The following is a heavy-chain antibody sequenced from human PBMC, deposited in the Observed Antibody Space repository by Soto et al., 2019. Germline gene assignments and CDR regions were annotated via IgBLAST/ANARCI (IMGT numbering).Heavy chain of an antibody. Sequence: PSETLSLTCTVSGGSISSGGYYWSWIRQHPGKGLEWIGYIYYSGSTYYNPSLKSRVTISVDTSKNQFSLKLSSVTAADTAVYYCAGSMVRGVILGWFDPWGQGTLVKSPQ. CDR1: GGSISSGGYY. CDR2: IYYSGST. D-gene: IGHD3-10*01. CDR3: AGSMVRGVILGWFDP. V-gene: IGHV4-31*03. J-gene: IGHJ5*02.